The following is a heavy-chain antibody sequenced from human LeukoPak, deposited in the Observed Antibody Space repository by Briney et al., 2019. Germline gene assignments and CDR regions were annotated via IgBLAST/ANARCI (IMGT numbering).Heavy chain of an antibody. Sequence: PGGSLRLSCAASGFTFDDYAMSWVRQAPGKGLEWVSAISGSGGSTYYADSVKGRFTISRDNSKNTLYLQMNSLRAEDTAVYYCAKDREAAAGLFDYWGQGTLVTVSS. D-gene: IGHD6-13*01. J-gene: IGHJ4*02. CDR2: ISGSGGST. CDR3: AKDREAAAGLFDY. CDR1: GFTFDDYA. V-gene: IGHV3-23*01.